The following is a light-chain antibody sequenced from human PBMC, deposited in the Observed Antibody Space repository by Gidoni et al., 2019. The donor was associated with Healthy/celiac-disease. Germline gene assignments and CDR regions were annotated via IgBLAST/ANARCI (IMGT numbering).Light chain of an antibody. V-gene: IGKV3-20*01. Sequence: ESVLTQSPGTLSLSPGERATLSCRSSHSVSSSYLAWYQQKPGQAPRLLIYGASSRATGIPDRFSGSGSGTDFTLTISRLEPEDCAVYYCQQYGSSPRSFGQGTKVEIK. CDR1: HSVSSSY. CDR2: GAS. CDR3: QQYGSSPRS. J-gene: IGKJ1*01.